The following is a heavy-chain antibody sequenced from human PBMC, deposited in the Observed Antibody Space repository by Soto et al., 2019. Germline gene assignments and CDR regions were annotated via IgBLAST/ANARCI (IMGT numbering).Heavy chain of an antibody. D-gene: IGHD2-2*01. J-gene: IGHJ4*02. CDR1: GGTFSSYA. Sequence: QVQLVQSGAEVKKPGSSVKVSCKASGGTFSSYAISWVRQAPGQGLEWMGGIIPIFGTANYAQKFQGRVTITADESTSTAYMELSSLRSEDTAVYYCARGYCSSTSCSQHPDLGYWGQGTLVTVSS. CDR3: ARGYCSSTSCSQHPDLGY. V-gene: IGHV1-69*01. CDR2: IIPIFGTA.